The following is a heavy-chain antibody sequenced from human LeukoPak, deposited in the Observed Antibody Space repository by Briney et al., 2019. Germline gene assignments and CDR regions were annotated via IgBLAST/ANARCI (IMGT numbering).Heavy chain of an antibody. D-gene: IGHD1-26*01. J-gene: IGHJ4*02. CDR3: ARARNGTLKY. CDR1: GFTFSHYA. Sequence: GGSLRLSCAASGFTFSHYAMHWVRQAPGKGLEWVAVISFDGRHQYSADSVKGRLTISRDNSRHTLYLQMSSLRPEDTAIYYCARARNGTLKYWGQGTLVTVSS. V-gene: IGHV3-30*15. CDR2: ISFDGRHQ.